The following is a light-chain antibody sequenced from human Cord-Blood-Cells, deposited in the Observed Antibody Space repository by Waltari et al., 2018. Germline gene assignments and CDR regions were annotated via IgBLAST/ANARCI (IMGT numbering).Light chain of an antibody. CDR3: NSRDSSGNHLV. CDR2: GKN. V-gene: IGLV3-19*01. J-gene: IGLJ3*02. CDR1: SLRSYY. Sequence: LTQDPAVSVALGQTVRITCQGDSLRSYYASWYQQKPGQAPVLVIYGKNNRPSGIPDRFSGSSSGNTASLTITGAQAEDEADYYCNSRDSSGNHLVFGGGTKLTVL.